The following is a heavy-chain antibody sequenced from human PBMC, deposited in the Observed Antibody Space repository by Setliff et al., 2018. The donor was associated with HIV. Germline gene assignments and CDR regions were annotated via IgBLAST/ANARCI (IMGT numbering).Heavy chain of an antibody. Sequence: TLSLTCTVSGGSISSSSYYWGWIRQPPGKGLEWIGSIYYSGSTYYNPSLKSRINLSIDTSKNQFSLKLTSVTAADTAVYYCARFSVVVTAPGYWGRGTLVTVSS. CDR3: ARFSVVVTAPGY. V-gene: IGHV4-39*01. D-gene: IGHD2-21*02. CDR1: GGSISSSSYY. CDR2: IYYSGST. J-gene: IGHJ4*02.